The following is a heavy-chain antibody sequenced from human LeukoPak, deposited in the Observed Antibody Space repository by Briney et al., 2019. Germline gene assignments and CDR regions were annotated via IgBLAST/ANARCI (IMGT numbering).Heavy chain of an antibody. Sequence: SVKVSCKASGGSFSSNIIGWVRQAPGQGLEWMGGIVPIFGKTKYAQKFQGRVTITTDESSSTAYMELSSLRSDDTAIYYCARGWGIPAPISWFDPWGQGTLVTASS. V-gene: IGHV1-69*05. CDR2: IVPIFGKT. J-gene: IGHJ5*02. CDR3: ARGWGIPAPISWFDP. CDR1: GGSFSSNI. D-gene: IGHD2-2*01.